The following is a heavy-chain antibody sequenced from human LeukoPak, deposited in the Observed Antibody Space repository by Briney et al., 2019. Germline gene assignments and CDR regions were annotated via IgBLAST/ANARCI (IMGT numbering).Heavy chain of an antibody. Sequence: SETLSLTCTVSGGSISSYYCSWIRQSAGKGLEWIGRIYTSGSTNYNPSLKSRVTMSVDTSKNQFSLKLTSVTAADTAVYYCAGKSTMTPGAHDWFFNLWGRGTLVTVAS. CDR2: IYTSGST. CDR3: AGKSTMTPGAHDWFFNL. CDR1: GGSISSYY. J-gene: IGHJ2*01. V-gene: IGHV4-4*07. D-gene: IGHD5-24*01.